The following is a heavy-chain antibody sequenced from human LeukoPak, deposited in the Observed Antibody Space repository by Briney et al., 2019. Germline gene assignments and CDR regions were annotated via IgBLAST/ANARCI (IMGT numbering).Heavy chain of an antibody. CDR1: GGSFSGYY. J-gene: IGHJ4*02. CDR2: INHSGST. V-gene: IGHV4-34*01. D-gene: IGHD3-22*01. CDR3: ARGREDYYDSSGYYRPPLDY. Sequence: PSETLSLTCAVYGGSFSGYYWSWIRQPPGKGLEWIGEINHSGSTNYNPSLKSRVTISIDTSKNQFSLKLSSVTAADTAVYYCARGREDYYDSSGYYRPPLDYWGQGTLVTVSS.